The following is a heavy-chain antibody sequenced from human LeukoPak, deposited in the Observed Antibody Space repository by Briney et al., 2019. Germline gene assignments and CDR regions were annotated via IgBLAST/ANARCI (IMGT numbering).Heavy chain of an antibody. CDR1: GYTFTSYA. CDR2: INTNTGNP. D-gene: IGHD3-16*02. Sequence: ASVKVSCKASGYTFTSYAMNWVRQALGQGLEWMGWINTNTGNPTYAQGFTGRFVFSLDTSVSTAYLQISSLKAEDTAVYYCARDLRRLGELSRFGYWGQGTLVTVSS. J-gene: IGHJ4*02. V-gene: IGHV7-4-1*02. CDR3: ARDLRRLGELSRFGY.